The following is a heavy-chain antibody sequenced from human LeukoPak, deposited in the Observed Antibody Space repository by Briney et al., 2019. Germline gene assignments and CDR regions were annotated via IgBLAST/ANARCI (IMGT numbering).Heavy chain of an antibody. CDR1: GYTFTSYY. D-gene: IGHD2-21*02. V-gene: IGHV1-46*01. CDR3: ARETPYCGGDCYSSYYFDY. Sequence: ASVKVSCKASGYTFTSYYMHWVRQAPGQGLEWMGIINPSGGSTSYAQKFQGRVTMTRDTSTSTVYMELSSLRSEDTAVYYCARETPYCGGDCYSSYYFDYWGQGTLVTVSP. CDR2: INPSGGST. J-gene: IGHJ4*02.